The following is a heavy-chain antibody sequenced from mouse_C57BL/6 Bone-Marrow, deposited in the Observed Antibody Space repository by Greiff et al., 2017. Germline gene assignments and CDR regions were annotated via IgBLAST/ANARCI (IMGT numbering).Heavy chain of an antibody. V-gene: IGHV1-64*01. D-gene: IGHD4-1*01. CDR1: GYTFTSYW. Sequence: QLQQAGAELGKPGASVKLSCKASGYTFTSYWMHWGKQRPGQGLEWIGMIHPNSGSTKYNEKFKSKAKLNVDKSSSTAYMQISSLKSEDSAVYYCARCNWDPAYWGQGTTLTVSS. J-gene: IGHJ2*01. CDR3: ARCNWDPAY. CDR2: IHPNSGST.